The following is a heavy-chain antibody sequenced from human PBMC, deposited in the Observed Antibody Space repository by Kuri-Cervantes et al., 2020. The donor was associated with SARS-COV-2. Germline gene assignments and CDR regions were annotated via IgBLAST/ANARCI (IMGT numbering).Heavy chain of an antibody. CDR2: INAGNGNT. V-gene: IGHV1-3*01. D-gene: IGHD4-11*01. Sequence: ASVKVSCKASGYTFTSYAMHWVRQAPGQRLEWMGWINAGNGNTKYSQKIQGRVTITRDTSASTAYMEPSSLRSEDTAVYYCARDHPYSNYDYYYYGMDVWGQGTTVTVSS. CDR1: GYTFTSYA. CDR3: ARDHPYSNYDYYYYGMDV. J-gene: IGHJ6*02.